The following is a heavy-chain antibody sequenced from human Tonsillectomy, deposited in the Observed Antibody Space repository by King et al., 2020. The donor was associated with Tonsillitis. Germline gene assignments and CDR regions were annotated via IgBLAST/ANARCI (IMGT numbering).Heavy chain of an antibody. CDR1: GFTFSSYE. CDR3: ASSTVITESAFDI. V-gene: IGHV3-48*03. D-gene: IGHD4-17*01. CDR2: ISSSGSTI. J-gene: IGHJ3*02. Sequence: VQLVESGGGLVQPVGSLRLSCAASGFTFSSYEMNWVRQAPGKGLEWVSYISSSGSTIYYADSVKGRFTISRDNAKNSLYLQMNSLRAEDTAVYYCASSTVITESAFDIWGQGTMVTVSS.